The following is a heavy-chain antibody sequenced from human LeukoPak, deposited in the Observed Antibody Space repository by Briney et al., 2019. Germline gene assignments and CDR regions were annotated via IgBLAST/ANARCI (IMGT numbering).Heavy chain of an antibody. D-gene: IGHD2-2*01. J-gene: IGHJ6*03. Sequence: SETLSITCTVSGGSISSYYCSWIRQPPGKGLEWIGYISYSGSTNYNPSLKSRVTISVDTSKNQFSLKLSSVTAADTAVYYCARYAYQDYYMDVWGKGTTVTISS. CDR1: GGSISSYY. V-gene: IGHV4-59*12. CDR2: ISYSGST. CDR3: ARYAYQDYYMDV.